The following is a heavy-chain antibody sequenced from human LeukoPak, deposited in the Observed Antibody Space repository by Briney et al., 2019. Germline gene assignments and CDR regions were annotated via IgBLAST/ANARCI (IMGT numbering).Heavy chain of an antibody. CDR3: ARAVAGSYNWFDP. Sequence: SGTLSLTCAVSGGSISSSNWWSWVRQPPGKGLEWIGEIYHSGSTNYNPSLKSRVTISVDKSKNQFSLKLSSVTAADTAVYHCARAVAGSYNWFDPWGQGTLVTVSS. J-gene: IGHJ5*02. V-gene: IGHV4-4*02. D-gene: IGHD6-19*01. CDR2: IYHSGST. CDR1: GGSISSSNW.